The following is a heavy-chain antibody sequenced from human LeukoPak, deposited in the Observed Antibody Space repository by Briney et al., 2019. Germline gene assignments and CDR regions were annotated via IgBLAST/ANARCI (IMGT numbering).Heavy chain of an antibody. Sequence: GGPLRLSCAASGFTFTSFDMIWLRQAPGKGLEWVSNIRRSGFATYYAHSVKGRFTISRDNSKNTVYLQMNSLRAEHTAIYYWAKQSHAGSACDYEDPLDYWGQGTLVTVSS. J-gene: IGHJ4*02. D-gene: IGHD3-16*01. V-gene: IGHV3-23*01. CDR2: IRRSGFAT. CDR1: GFTFTSFD. CDR3: AKQSHAGSACDYEDPLDY.